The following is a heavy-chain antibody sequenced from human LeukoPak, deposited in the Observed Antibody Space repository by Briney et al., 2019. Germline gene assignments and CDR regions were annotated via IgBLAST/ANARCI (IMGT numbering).Heavy chain of an antibody. CDR1: GGTFSSYA. CDR3: ARRAVRYDSSGYYSIIDY. D-gene: IGHD3-22*01. CDR2: IIPIFGTA. V-gene: IGHV1-69*05. J-gene: IGHJ4*02. Sequence: SVKVSCKASGGTFSSYAISWVRQAPGQGLEWMGGIIPIFGTANYAQKFQGRVTMTRDTSTSTVYMELSSLRSEDTAVYYCARRAVRYDSSGYYSIIDYWGQGTLVTVSS.